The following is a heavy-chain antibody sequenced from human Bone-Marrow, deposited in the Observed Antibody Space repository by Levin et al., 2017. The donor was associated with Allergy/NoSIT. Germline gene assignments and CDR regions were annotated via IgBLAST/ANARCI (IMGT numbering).Heavy chain of an antibody. CDR3: ARDYDILTAYWNFFDY. Sequence: GGSLRLSCRASGYTFTGYLIHWVRQAPGQGPEWLGWINPNSGDTVYAQTFQGRVTMTRDTSTSTAYMDLSRLRSDDTAVYYCARDYDILTAYWNFFDYWGQGTLVTVSS. CDR2: INPNSGDT. D-gene: IGHD3-9*01. V-gene: IGHV1-2*02. CDR1: GYTFTGYL. J-gene: IGHJ4*02.